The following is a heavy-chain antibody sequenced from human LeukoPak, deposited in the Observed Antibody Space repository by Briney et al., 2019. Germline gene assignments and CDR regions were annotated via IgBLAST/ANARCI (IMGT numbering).Heavy chain of an antibody. CDR2: ISASGNT. Sequence: SETLSLTCSVSGDSLSRGSYYWNWIWQPAGKGLEWIGRISASGNTNYNPSLKSRVTLSVDASKNHFSLRLTSVTAADTAVYYCARVIYHQTEGWFDPWGQGTLVTVSS. CDR3: ARVIYHQTEGWFDP. V-gene: IGHV4-61*02. D-gene: IGHD2-2*01. CDR1: GDSLSRGSYY. J-gene: IGHJ5*02.